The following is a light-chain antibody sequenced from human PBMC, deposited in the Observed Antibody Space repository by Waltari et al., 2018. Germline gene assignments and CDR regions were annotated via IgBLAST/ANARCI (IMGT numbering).Light chain of an antibody. Sequence: YVLTQPPSVSVAPGKTATLTCGGENIESKSVKWYQQKAGPAPVLVPFYDTDRPSGIPDRFSGSNSGNTATLTISWVEAGDEADYHCQVWDDTTNSGVFGGGTRLTVL. J-gene: IGLJ3*02. V-gene: IGLV3-21*01. CDR3: QVWDDTTNSGV. CDR2: YDT. CDR1: NIESKS.